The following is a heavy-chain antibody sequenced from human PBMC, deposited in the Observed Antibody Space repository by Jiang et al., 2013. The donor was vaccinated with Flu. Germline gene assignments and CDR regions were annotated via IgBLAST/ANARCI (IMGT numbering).Heavy chain of an antibody. V-gene: IGHV3-30-3*01. Sequence: VQLLESGGGVVQPGRSLRLSCAASGFTFSSYAMHWVRQAPGKGLEWVAVISYDGSNKYYADSMKGRFTISRDNSKNTLYLQMNSLRAEDTAVYYCARGGSCRGLRCLWYFDLWGRGTLVTVSS. J-gene: IGHJ2*01. CDR1: GFTFSSYA. CDR2: ISYDGSNK. D-gene: IGHD1-26*01. CDR3: ARGGSCRGLRCLWYFDL.